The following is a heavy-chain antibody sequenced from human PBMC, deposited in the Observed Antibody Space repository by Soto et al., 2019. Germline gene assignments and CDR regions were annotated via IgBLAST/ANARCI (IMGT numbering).Heavy chain of an antibody. CDR1: GYKFGSAW. CDR3: ARQRIHICDY. D-gene: IGHD3-3*02. CDR2: IKPGTSDI. J-gene: IGHJ4*02. Sequence: GETLKISCKGVGYKFGSAWIGWVRQMPGKGLEWMGIIKPGTSDIRYSPSCRGHVTISADEAVSTAYLQWSSLKASDTAMYYCARQRIHICDYWGQGTLVTVSS. V-gene: IGHV5-51*01.